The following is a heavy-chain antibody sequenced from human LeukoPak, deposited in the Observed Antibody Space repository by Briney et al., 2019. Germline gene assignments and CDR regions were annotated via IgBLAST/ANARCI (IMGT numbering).Heavy chain of an antibody. Sequence: GASVKVSCKAPGGTFSSYAISWVRQAPGQGLEWMGGIIPIFGTANYAQKFQGRVTITADESTSTAYMELSSLRSEDTAVYYCARDSRTHYYGSGSYESWGQGTLVTVSS. J-gene: IGHJ5*02. D-gene: IGHD3-10*01. CDR2: IIPIFGTA. CDR1: GGTFSSYA. V-gene: IGHV1-69*13. CDR3: ARDSRTHYYGSGSYES.